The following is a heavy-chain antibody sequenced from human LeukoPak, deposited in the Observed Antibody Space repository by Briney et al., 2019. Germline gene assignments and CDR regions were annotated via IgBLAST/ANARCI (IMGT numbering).Heavy chain of an antibody. CDR1: GFTFSSYG. CDR3: AKDHSGSYYMRYYYYYMDV. CDR2: IRYDGSNK. Sequence: GGSLRLSCAASGFTFSSYGMHWVRQAPGKGLEWVAFIRYDGSNKYYADSVKGRFTISRDNSKNTLYLQMNSLRAEDTAVYYCAKDHSGSYYMRYYYYYMDVWGKGTTVTISS. D-gene: IGHD1-26*01. V-gene: IGHV3-30*02. J-gene: IGHJ6*03.